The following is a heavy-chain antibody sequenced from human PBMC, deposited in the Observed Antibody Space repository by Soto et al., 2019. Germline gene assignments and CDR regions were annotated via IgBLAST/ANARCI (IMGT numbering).Heavy chain of an antibody. Sequence: EMQLEESGGGLVQPGGSLRLSCVASGFTFSDHYMDWVRQAPGKGLEWIGRIRNKANSYSTEYAASVKGRFTASRDDSKNVLFLQMNSLRTEDTAMYYCSRIHLGSNKFFDLWGRGTLVTVSS. CDR1: GFTFSDHY. CDR2: IRNKANSYST. D-gene: IGHD3-10*01. CDR3: SRIHLGSNKFFDL. J-gene: IGHJ2*01. V-gene: IGHV3-72*01.